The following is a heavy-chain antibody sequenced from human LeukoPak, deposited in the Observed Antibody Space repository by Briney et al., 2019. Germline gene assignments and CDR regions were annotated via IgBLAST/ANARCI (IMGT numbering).Heavy chain of an antibody. Sequence: QTGGSLRLSCAASGFTFSSYAMHWVRQAPGKGLEYVSAISSNGGSTYYANSVKGRFTISRDNSKNTLYLQMNSLRAEDTAVYYCAKPANTNNPPYNWFDPWGQGTLVTVSS. D-gene: IGHD1-14*01. V-gene: IGHV3-64*01. CDR1: GFTFSSYA. CDR2: ISSNGGST. CDR3: AKPANTNNPPYNWFDP. J-gene: IGHJ5*02.